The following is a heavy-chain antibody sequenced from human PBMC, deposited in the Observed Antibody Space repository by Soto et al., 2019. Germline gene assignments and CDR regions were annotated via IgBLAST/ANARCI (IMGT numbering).Heavy chain of an antibody. Sequence: SETLSLTCAVYGGPLQIHYWSWIRQSPGKGLEWIGEINHHGSTTYNPALESRVTLSIDTSEKQFFLRLTSVTAADTAVYYCAGLYSQTRFDPWGQGTLVTVSS. V-gene: IGHV4-34*01. J-gene: IGHJ5*02. CDR2: INHHGST. CDR3: AGLYSQTRFDP. D-gene: IGHD1-7*01. CDR1: GGPLQIHY.